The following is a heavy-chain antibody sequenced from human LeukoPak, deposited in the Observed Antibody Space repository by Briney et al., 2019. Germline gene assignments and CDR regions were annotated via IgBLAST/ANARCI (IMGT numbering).Heavy chain of an antibody. Sequence: ASVKVSCKASGYTFTGYYMHWVRQAPGQGLEWMGWINPNSGGTNYAQKFQGRVTMTRDTSISTAYMELSRLRSDDTAVYYCARVIGTVVRNFDYWGQGTLVTVSS. CDR3: ARVIGTVVRNFDY. CDR1: GYTFTGYY. J-gene: IGHJ4*02. D-gene: IGHD4-23*01. CDR2: INPNSGGT. V-gene: IGHV1-2*02.